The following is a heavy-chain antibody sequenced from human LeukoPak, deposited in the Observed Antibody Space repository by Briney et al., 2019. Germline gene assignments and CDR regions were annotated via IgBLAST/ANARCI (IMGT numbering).Heavy chain of an antibody. J-gene: IGHJ4*02. Sequence: SGPTLVKPTQTLTLTCTVSGFSLRTRGVGVGWIRQPPGKALEWLALIYWDDDKRYSPSLKSRLTITKDTSKNQVVLAMTNVDPVDTATYYCARLYYYDSSGNYRPFDYWGQGTLVTVSS. D-gene: IGHD3-22*01. CDR2: IYWDDDK. CDR1: GFSLRTRGVG. V-gene: IGHV2-5*02. CDR3: ARLYYYDSSGNYRPFDY.